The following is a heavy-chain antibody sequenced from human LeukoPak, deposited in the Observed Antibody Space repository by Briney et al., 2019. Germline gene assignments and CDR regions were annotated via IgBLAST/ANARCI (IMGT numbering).Heavy chain of an antibody. J-gene: IGHJ4*02. D-gene: IGHD4-17*01. CDR2: ISWNSGSI. CDR3: AKGSSLLGDSYFDY. CDR1: GFTFDDYA. V-gene: IGHV3-9*01. Sequence: GGSLRLSCAASGFTFDDYAMHWVRQAPGKGLGWVSGISWNSGSIGYADSVKGRFTISRDNAKNSLYLQMNSLRAEDTDLYYCAKGSSLLGDSYFDYWGQGTLVTVSS.